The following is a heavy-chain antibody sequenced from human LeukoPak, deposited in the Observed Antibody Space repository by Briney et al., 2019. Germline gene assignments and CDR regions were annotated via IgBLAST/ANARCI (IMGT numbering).Heavy chain of an antibody. Sequence: ASVKVSCKASGYTFTSYYMHWVRQAPGQGLEWMGLINPTGGSTGYAQKFQGRVTMTRDMSTSTDYMELSSLRSEDTAIYYCARRYFYYYYMDVWGKGTTVTVSS. CDR1: GYTFTSYY. CDR3: ARRYFYYYYMDV. CDR2: INPTGGST. V-gene: IGHV1-46*01. J-gene: IGHJ6*03.